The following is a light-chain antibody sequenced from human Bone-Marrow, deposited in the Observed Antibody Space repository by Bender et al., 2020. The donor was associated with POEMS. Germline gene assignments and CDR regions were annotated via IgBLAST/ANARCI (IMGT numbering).Light chain of an antibody. Sequence: QSALTQPASVSGSPGQSITISCTGTSSDVGGYYYVSWYQHHPGKAPKLMIYDVSNRPSGVSNRFSGSKSGNTASLTISGLQAEDEADYYCSSYTTSSTPVFGGGTQLTVL. CDR3: SSYTTSSTPV. CDR2: DVS. CDR1: SSDVGGYYY. J-gene: IGLJ2*01. V-gene: IGLV2-14*03.